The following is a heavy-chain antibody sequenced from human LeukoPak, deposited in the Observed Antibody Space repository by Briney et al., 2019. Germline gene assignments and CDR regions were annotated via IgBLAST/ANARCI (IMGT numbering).Heavy chain of an antibody. J-gene: IGHJ5*02. D-gene: IGHD3-10*01. Sequence: GGSLRLSCAASGFTFSSYWMSWVRQAPGKGLEWVANIKQDGSEKYYVDSVKGRFTISRGNAKNSLYLQMNSLRAEDTAVYYCARAGNYYGRHTNWFDPWGQGTLVTVSS. CDR2: IKQDGSEK. CDR3: ARAGNYYGRHTNWFDP. V-gene: IGHV3-7*01. CDR1: GFTFSSYW.